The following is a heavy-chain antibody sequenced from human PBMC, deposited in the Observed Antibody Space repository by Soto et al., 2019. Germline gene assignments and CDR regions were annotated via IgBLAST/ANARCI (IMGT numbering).Heavy chain of an antibody. CDR3: AKGITMVRGVITMGYYYYYGMDV. J-gene: IGHJ6*02. D-gene: IGHD3-10*01. V-gene: IGHV3-30*18. CDR2: ISYDGSNK. CDR1: GFTFSSYG. Sequence: ESVGGVVQPGRSLRLSCAASGFTFSSYGMHWVRQAPGTGLEWVAVISYDGSNKYYADSVKGRFTISRDNSKNTLYLQMNSLRAEDTAVYYCAKGITMVRGVITMGYYYYYGMDVWGQGTTVTVSS.